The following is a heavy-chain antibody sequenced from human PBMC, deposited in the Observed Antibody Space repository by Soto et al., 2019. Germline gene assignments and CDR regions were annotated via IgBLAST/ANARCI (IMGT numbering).Heavy chain of an antibody. CDR1: GGSISSGHYY. CDR3: AGWAIGGDFDI. Sequence: QVQLQESGPRLVKPSQTLSLTCSVSGGSISSGHYYWSWIRQYPGKGLEWVAFIYYSGTPRYNPSLKGQVTISEEPSNNQFSLTLESATAADTAVYYCAGWAIGGDFDIWGQGTMVTVSS. D-gene: IGHD4-17*01. CDR2: IYYSGTP. J-gene: IGHJ3*02. V-gene: IGHV4-31*01.